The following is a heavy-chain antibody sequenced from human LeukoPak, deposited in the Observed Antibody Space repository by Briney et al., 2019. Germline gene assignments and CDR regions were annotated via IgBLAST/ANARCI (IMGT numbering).Heavy chain of an antibody. V-gene: IGHV3-48*03. J-gene: IGHJ4*02. CDR3: ARGRDDYGDLQASNVIKD. Sequence: PGGSLRLSCAASVFTFSGYEMNWVRQAPGKGLEWVSHISSSSSVLYYADSVKGRFTVSRDNAKNSLYLQMNSLRAEDTAVYYCARGRDDYGDLQASNVIKDWGQGTLVTVSS. CDR2: ISSSSSVL. CDR1: VFTFSGYE. D-gene: IGHD4-17*01.